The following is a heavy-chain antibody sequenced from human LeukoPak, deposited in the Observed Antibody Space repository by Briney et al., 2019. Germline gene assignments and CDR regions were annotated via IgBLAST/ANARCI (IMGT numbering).Heavy chain of an antibody. CDR1: GFTFNNYA. CDR3: ANHLACGSTSCPPFDS. D-gene: IGHD2-2*01. CDR2: ITSSSSNA. Sequence: PGGSLRLSCAASGFTFNNYAMTWVRQAPGKGLEWVSSITSSSSNAYYADSVKGRFTISRDNSKNTLYLQMNSLRAEDTAVYYCANHLACGSTSCPPFDSWGQGTLVTVSS. V-gene: IGHV3-23*01. J-gene: IGHJ4*02.